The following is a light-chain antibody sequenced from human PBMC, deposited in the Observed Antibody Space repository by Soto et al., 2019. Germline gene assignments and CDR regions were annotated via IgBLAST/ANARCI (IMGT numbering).Light chain of an antibody. CDR2: GAS. Sequence: EIVLTQSPGTLSLSPGERATLSCRASQSVSSSYLAWYQQKPGQAPRLLIYGASSRATGIPDRCSGSGSGTVFTLTISRLAPEYLAVYYCQQYGSSPYTFGQGTKLEIK. CDR3: QQYGSSPYT. V-gene: IGKV3-20*01. CDR1: QSVSSSY. J-gene: IGKJ2*01.